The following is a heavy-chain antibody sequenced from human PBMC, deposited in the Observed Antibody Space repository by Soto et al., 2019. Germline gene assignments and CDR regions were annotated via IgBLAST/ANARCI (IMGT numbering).Heavy chain of an antibody. CDR2: MNPNSGNT. Sequence: SVKVSCMASGYTFTSYDINWVRQATGQGLEWMGWMNPNSGNTGYAQKCQGRVTMTRNTCISTAYMELSSLRSEDTAVYYCARRQQIDPGYSWFDPWGQGTLVTVSS. V-gene: IGHV1-8*01. CDR3: ARRQQIDPGYSWFDP. J-gene: IGHJ5*02. D-gene: IGHD6-6*01. CDR1: GYTFTSYD.